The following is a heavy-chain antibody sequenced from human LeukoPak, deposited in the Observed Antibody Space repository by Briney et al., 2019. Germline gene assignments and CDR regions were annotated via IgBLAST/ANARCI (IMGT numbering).Heavy chain of an antibody. CDR1: GFTFSSYE. V-gene: IGHV3-48*03. Sequence: GGSLRLSCAASGFTFSSYEMNWVRPAPGKGVEWVSYISSSGSTIYYANAVKGRFTISRDNAKNSLYLQMNSLRAEDTAVYYCARDPSVVEPAAMGAFDIWGQGTLVTVSS. D-gene: IGHD2-2*01. J-gene: IGHJ3*02. CDR2: ISSSGSTI. CDR3: ARDPSVVEPAAMGAFDI.